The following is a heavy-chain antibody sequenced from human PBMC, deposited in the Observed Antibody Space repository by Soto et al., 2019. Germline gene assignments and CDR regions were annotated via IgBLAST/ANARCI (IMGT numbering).Heavy chain of an antibody. V-gene: IGHV3-15*01. CDR3: TTQAEGKVTKFDF. Sequence: EVQLVESGGGLVKPGESLRLSCAASGFTFSNAWMSWVRQAPGKGLEWVGRIKSQADGGTTDYAAPVKGRFTISRDDSRNTLYLQMNSVKTEDTALYYCTTQAEGKVTKFDFWGQGTQVTVSS. D-gene: IGHD2-21*02. J-gene: IGHJ4*02. CDR1: GFTFSNAW. CDR2: IKSQADGGTT.